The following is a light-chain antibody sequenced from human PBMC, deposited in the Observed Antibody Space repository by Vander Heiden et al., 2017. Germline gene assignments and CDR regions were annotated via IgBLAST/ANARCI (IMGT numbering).Light chain of an antibody. J-gene: IGLJ2*01. CDR3: QAWDSSPS. CDR1: KLGDKS. Sequence: SHVLTQSSSVSVAPGQTVSIRCSGDKLGDKSVCWYQQKPGQSPVLVIYQDKMRPSGIPERFSGSNSGNTATLTISGTQAMDEADYYCQAWDSSPSFGAGTKLTVL. CDR2: QDK. V-gene: IGLV3-1*01.